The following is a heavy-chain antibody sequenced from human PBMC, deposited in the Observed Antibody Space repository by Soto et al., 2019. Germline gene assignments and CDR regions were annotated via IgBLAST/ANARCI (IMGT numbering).Heavy chain of an antibody. Sequence: PSETLSLTCAVSGVSISSGYYYWNWIRQHPGKGLEWIGYISSSGSSYYNPSLTSRVTISVDTSANRFSLKLNSVTAADTAVYFCARGTENSSGWYDYWGQGTLVTVSS. CDR1: GVSISSGYYY. CDR2: ISSSGSS. D-gene: IGHD6-19*01. V-gene: IGHV4-31*11. CDR3: ARGTENSSGWYDY. J-gene: IGHJ4*02.